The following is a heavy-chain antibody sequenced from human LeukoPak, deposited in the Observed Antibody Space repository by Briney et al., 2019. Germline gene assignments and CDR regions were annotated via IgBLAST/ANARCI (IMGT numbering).Heavy chain of an antibody. V-gene: IGHV3-30-3*01. D-gene: IGHD6-19*01. J-gene: IGHJ4*02. CDR1: GFTFSYAW. CDR3: ASYSSGWYGFDY. CDR2: ISYDGSNK. Sequence: GGSLRLSCAASGFTFSYAWMSWVRQAPGKGLEWVAVISYDGSNKYYADSVKGRFTISRDNSKNTLYLQMNSLRAEDTAVYYCASYSSGWYGFDYWGQGTLVTVSS.